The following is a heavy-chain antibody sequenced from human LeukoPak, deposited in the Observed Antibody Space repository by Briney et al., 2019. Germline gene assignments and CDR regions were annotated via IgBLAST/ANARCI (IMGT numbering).Heavy chain of an antibody. V-gene: IGHV1-2*04. Sequence: ASVKVSCKASGYTFTGYYMHWVRQAPGQGLEWMGWINPNSGGTNYAQKFQGWVTMTRDTSISTAYMELSRLRSGDTAVYYCARGGSSGWYPFDYWGQGTLVTVSS. D-gene: IGHD6-19*01. CDR1: GYTFTGYY. CDR3: ARGGSSGWYPFDY. CDR2: INPNSGGT. J-gene: IGHJ4*02.